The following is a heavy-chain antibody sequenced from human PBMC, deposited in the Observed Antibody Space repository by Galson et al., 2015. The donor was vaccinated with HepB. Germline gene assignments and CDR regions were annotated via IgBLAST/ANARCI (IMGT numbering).Heavy chain of an antibody. CDR2: INHSGST. J-gene: IGHJ6*03. CDR3: ARWTGYDILTGSYYYYYMDV. D-gene: IGHD3-9*01. V-gene: IGHV4-34*01. CDR1: GGSFSGYY. Sequence: ETLFLTCAVYGGSFSGYYWSWIRQPPGKGLEWIGEINHSGSTNYNPSLKSRVTISVDTSKNQFSLKLSSVTAADTAVYYCARWTGYDILTGSYYYYYMDVWGKGTTVTVSS.